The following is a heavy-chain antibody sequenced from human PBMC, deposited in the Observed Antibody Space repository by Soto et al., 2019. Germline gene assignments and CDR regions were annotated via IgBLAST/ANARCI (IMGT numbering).Heavy chain of an antibody. CDR1: GYTFTSYD. V-gene: IGHV1-8*01. J-gene: IGHJ4*02. Sequence: QVQLVQSGAEVKKPGASVKVSCKASGYTFTSYDVNWVRQATGQGLEWMGWMNPNSGNTGYAQKFQGRVTMTRNTSIRTAYTEPSSLRSEDTPGYYCARERSSGWYVDYWGQATLVTVSS. CDR3: ARERSSGWYVDY. CDR2: MNPNSGNT. D-gene: IGHD6-19*01.